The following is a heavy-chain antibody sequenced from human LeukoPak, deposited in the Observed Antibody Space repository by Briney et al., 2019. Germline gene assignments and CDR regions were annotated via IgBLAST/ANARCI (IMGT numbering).Heavy chain of an antibody. CDR1: GGSISSYY. Sequence: SETLSLTCTVSGGSISSYYWNWIRQPPGKGLEWIGYIYYSGSTNYNPSLKSRVTISVDTSKNQFSLKLSSVTAADTAVYYCARGRVATIDLDYWGQGTLVTVSS. CDR2: IYYSGST. CDR3: ARGRVATIDLDY. D-gene: IGHD5-12*01. J-gene: IGHJ4*02. V-gene: IGHV4-59*01.